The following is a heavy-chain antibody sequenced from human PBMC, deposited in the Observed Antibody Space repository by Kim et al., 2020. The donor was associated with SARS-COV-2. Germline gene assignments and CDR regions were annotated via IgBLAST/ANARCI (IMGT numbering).Heavy chain of an antibody. CDR3: ARGPGYYDSSGYYAFDI. V-gene: IGHV1-46*01. Sequence: FQGRVTMTRDTATSTVYMELSSLRSEDTAVYYCARGPGYYDSSGYYAFDIWGQGTMVTVSS. D-gene: IGHD3-22*01. J-gene: IGHJ3*02.